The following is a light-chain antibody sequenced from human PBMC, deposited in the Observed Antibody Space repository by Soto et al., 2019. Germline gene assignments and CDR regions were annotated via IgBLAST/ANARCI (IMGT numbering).Light chain of an antibody. CDR2: GAT. V-gene: IGKV3-15*01. CDR1: ESIRVN. J-gene: IGKJ2*01. CDR3: QQYNIWPST. Sequence: EIVMTQSPGTLSVSPGEGATLSCRASESIRVNLAWYQQKPVQAPKLLIFGATSRATGVPARFSGSGSVTDFSLTISSPQSEDFAVYYCQQYNIWPSTFGQGTKLEIK.